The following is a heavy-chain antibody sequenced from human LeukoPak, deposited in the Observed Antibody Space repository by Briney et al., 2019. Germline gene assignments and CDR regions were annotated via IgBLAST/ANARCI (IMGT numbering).Heavy chain of an antibody. CDR1: GGSISSYY. D-gene: IGHD6-13*01. V-gene: IGHV4-59*01. CDR2: IYYSGST. Sequence: PSETLSFNCTVAGGSISSYYWSWIRPPPGNGLEWIGYIYYSGSTNYNPSPKSRVTISVDTSKNQFSLKLSSVTAVDTAVYYCARWRAAAPTFYYYYGMDVWGQGTTVTVSS. J-gene: IGHJ6*02. CDR3: ARWRAAAPTFYYYYGMDV.